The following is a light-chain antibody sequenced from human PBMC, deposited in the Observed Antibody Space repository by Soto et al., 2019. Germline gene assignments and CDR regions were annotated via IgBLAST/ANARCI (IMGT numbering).Light chain of an antibody. CDR3: QQRSNWPPET. V-gene: IGKV3-11*01. CDR2: DAS. Sequence: EIVLTQSPATLSLSPGERATLSCRASQSVSSYLAWYQQKPGQAPRLLIYDASNRATGIPARFSGSGSGTDFTLTISSLEPEDFAVYYCQQRSNWPPETFGQGTKVVIK. CDR1: QSVSSY. J-gene: IGKJ1*01.